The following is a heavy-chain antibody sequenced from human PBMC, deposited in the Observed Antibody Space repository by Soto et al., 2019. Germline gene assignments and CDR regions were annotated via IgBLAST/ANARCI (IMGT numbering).Heavy chain of an antibody. Sequence: SETLSLTCSVSGSTINSGGYYWTWIRQHPGRGLECIGYIYYSGNTYYNPSLKSRLTISLDTSENQFSMKLNSVTVADTAVYYCARFPSRAHYFAMAVWGQGTAVTVSS. V-gene: IGHV4-31*03. CDR3: ARFPSRAHYFAMAV. CDR1: GSTINSGGYY. J-gene: IGHJ6*02. D-gene: IGHD2-2*01. CDR2: IYYSGNT.